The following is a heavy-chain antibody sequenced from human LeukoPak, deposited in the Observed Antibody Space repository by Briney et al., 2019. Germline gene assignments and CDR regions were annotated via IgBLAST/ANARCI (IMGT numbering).Heavy chain of an antibody. V-gene: IGHV1-2*02. J-gene: IGHJ4*02. CDR3: ARAEYVQQWLVLMY. D-gene: IGHD6-19*01. Sequence: ASVKVSCKASGYTFTGYYMHWLRQAPGQGLEWMGWINPNSGGTNYAQKFQGRVTMTRDTSISTAYMELSRLRSDDTAVYYCARAEYVQQWLVLMYWGQGTLVTVSS. CDR2: INPNSGGT. CDR1: GYTFTGYY.